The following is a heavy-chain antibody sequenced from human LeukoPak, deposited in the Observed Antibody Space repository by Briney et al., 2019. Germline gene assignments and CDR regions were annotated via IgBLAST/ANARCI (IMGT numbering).Heavy chain of an antibody. J-gene: IGHJ6*02. Sequence: PPGGSLRLSCAASGFTFSSYGMHWVRQAPGKGLEWVAVIWYDGSNKYYADSVKGRFTISRDNSKNTLYLQMNSLRAEDTAVYYCARTMVRGVNPYYYGMDVWGQGTTVTVSS. CDR1: GFTFSSYG. CDR3: ARTMVRGVNPYYYGMDV. CDR2: IWYDGSNK. V-gene: IGHV3-33*01. D-gene: IGHD3-10*01.